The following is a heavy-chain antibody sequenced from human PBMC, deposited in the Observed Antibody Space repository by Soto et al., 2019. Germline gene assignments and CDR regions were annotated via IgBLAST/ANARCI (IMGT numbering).Heavy chain of an antibody. Sequence: GASVKVSCKASGYTFTSYDINWVRQATGQGLEWMGWMNPNSGNTGYAQKFQGRVTMTRNTSISTAYMELSSLGSEDTAVYYCARQQNYVWGSYRYKAYYYYGMDVWG. CDR1: GYTFTSYD. CDR3: ARQQNYVWGSYRYKAYYYYGMDV. V-gene: IGHV1-8*01. D-gene: IGHD3-16*02. CDR2: MNPNSGNT. J-gene: IGHJ6*02.